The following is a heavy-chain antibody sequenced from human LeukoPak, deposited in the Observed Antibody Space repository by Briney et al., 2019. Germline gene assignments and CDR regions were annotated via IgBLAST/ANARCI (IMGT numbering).Heavy chain of an antibody. CDR2: ITPIFGTA. CDR1: GGTFSSYA. V-gene: IGHV1-69*13. Sequence: SVKVSCKASGGTFSSYAISWVRQAPGQGLEWMGGITPIFGTANYAQKFQGRVTITADESTSTAYMELSSLRSEDTAVYYCARDLGYCSSTSCYEGGYWGQGTLVTVSS. J-gene: IGHJ4*02. CDR3: ARDLGYCSSTSCYEGGY. D-gene: IGHD2-2*01.